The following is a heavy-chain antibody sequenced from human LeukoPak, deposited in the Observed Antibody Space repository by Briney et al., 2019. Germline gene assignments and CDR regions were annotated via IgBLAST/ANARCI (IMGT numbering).Heavy chain of an antibody. CDR2: ISSRGSTI. CDR1: GFIFNIYS. CDR3: ARGVNSGNYNYWYFDL. D-gene: IGHD1-26*01. Sequence: GGSLRLSCAASGFIFNIYSMNWVRQAPGKGLEWVSYISSRGSTIYYADSVKGRFTISRGNAKSFLYLQMNSLRDEDTAVYYCARGVNSGNYNYWYFDLGGRGTLVTVS. V-gene: IGHV3-48*02. J-gene: IGHJ2*01.